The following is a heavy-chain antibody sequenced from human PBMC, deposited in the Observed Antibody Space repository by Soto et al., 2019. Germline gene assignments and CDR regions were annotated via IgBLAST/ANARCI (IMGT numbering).Heavy chain of an antibody. CDR1: GFSLTTSGVA. V-gene: IGHV2-5*02. Sequence: SGPTLVNPTQTLTLTCTFSGFSLTTSGVAVGWIRQPPGKALEWLALSYWDDNRRFSPSLRSRITITKDTAKDQVVLTMTNMDPLHPATYYCAAAPYCSGRSCPRDYYFGMSVWSQGAAVTFSS. CDR2: SYWDDNR. J-gene: IGHJ6*02. CDR3: AAAPYCSGRSCPRDYYFGMSV. D-gene: IGHD2-15*01.